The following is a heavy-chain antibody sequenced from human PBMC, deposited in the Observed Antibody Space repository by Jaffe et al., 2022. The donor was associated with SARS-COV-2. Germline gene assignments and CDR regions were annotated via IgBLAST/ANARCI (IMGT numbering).Heavy chain of an antibody. CDR1: GGSISSGSYY. Sequence: QVQLQESGPGLVKPSQTLSLTCTVSGGSISSGSYYWSWIRQPAGKGLEWIGRIYTSGSTNYNPSLKSRVTISVDTSKNQFSLKLSSVTAADTAVYYCASGQEGDFDYWGQGTLVTVSS. V-gene: IGHV4-61*02. CDR3: ASGQEGDFDY. CDR2: IYTSGST. J-gene: IGHJ4*02.